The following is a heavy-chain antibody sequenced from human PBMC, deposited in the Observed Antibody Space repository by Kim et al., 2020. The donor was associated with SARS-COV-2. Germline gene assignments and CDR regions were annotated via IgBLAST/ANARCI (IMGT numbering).Heavy chain of an antibody. Sequence: SVKVSCKASGGTFSSYAISWVRQAPGQGLEWMGRIIPILGIANYAQKFQGRVTITADKSTSTAYMELSSLRSEDTAVYYCARSRQPRYCSGGSCYLAYWRQGTLVTVSS. J-gene: IGHJ4*02. V-gene: IGHV1-69*04. CDR2: IIPILGIA. CDR1: GGTFSSYA. CDR3: ARSRQPRYCSGGSCYLAY. D-gene: IGHD2-15*01.